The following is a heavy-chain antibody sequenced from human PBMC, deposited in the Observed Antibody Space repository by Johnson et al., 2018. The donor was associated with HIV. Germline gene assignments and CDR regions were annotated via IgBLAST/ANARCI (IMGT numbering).Heavy chain of an antibody. J-gene: IGHJ3*02. Sequence: VQLVESGGGLIQPGGSLRLSCAASGFTFSDHHMDWVRQAPGKGLEWVGRIRNKANSFTTEYAASVKGSFIISRDDSENSLYLQMNRLRAEDTAVYYCARVVVWIVVAHAFDIWGQGTMVTVSS. CDR2: IRNKANSFTT. D-gene: IGHD3-22*01. CDR3: ARVVVWIVVAHAFDI. V-gene: IGHV3-72*01. CDR1: GFTFSDHH.